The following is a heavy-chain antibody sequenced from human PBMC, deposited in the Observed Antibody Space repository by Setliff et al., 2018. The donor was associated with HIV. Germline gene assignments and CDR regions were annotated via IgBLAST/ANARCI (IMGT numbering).Heavy chain of an antibody. Sequence: PSETLSLTCAVSGYSISSGYYWGWIRQPPGKGLEWIGSIYHSGSTYYNPSLMSRVTISVDTSKNQFSLKVSSVTAADTAVYYCARRSNWYNYWGQGTLVTVSS. CDR1: GYSISSGYY. CDR3: ARRSNWYNY. D-gene: IGHD6-13*01. CDR2: IYHSGST. J-gene: IGHJ4*02. V-gene: IGHV4-38-2*01.